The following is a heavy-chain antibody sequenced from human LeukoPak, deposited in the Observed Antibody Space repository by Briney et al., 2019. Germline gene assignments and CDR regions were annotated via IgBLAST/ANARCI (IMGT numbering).Heavy chain of an antibody. D-gene: IGHD3-3*01. V-gene: IGHV1-69*05. J-gene: IGHJ4*02. CDR2: IIPIFGTA. Sequence: SVKVSCTASGGTFTTYAISWVRQAPGQGLEWMGRIIPIFGTANYAQKFQGRVTITTDQSTSTAYMVLSSLRSEDTAVYYCARSWRELRFLTYWGQGTLVTV. CDR1: GGTFTTYA. CDR3: ARSWRELRFLTY.